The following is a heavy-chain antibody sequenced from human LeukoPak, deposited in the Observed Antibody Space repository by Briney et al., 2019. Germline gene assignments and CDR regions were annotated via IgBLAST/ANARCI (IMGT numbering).Heavy chain of an antibody. CDR2: IYHSGST. J-gene: IGHJ5*02. Sequence: SETLSLTCAVSGYSISSGYYWGWIRQPPGKGLEWIGSIYHSGSTYYNPSLKSRVTISVDTSKNQFSLRLSSVTAADTAVYYCARVVLEQNWFDPWGQGTLVTVSS. V-gene: IGHV4-38-2*01. CDR3: ARVVLEQNWFDP. D-gene: IGHD1/OR15-1a*01. CDR1: GYSISSGYY.